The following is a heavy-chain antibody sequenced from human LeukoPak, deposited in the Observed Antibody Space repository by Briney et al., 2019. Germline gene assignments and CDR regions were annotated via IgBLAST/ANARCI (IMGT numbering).Heavy chain of an antibody. CDR3: ATGRNYDYIWGSYRSFDY. V-gene: IGHV1-24*01. J-gene: IGHJ4*02. CDR1: GYTFTSYD. Sequence: ASVKVSCKASGYTFTSYDINWVRQAPGKGLEWMGGFDPEEGETIYAQKFQGRVTMTEDTSIDTAYMELSSLRSEDTAVYYCATGRNYDYIWGSYRSFDYWGQGTLVSVSS. D-gene: IGHD3-16*02. CDR2: FDPEEGET.